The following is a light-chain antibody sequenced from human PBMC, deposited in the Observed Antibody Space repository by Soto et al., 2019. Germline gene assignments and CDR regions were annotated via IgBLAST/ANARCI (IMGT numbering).Light chain of an antibody. CDR1: QSVSSNY. CDR2: DAS. CDR3: QQYGGSPGT. J-gene: IGKJ4*01. Sequence: VVLTQSPGTLSLSPGERATLSCRASQSVSSNYLAWYQQKPDQAPRLLMYDASSRATGIPDRFSGSGSGTDFTLTISSLEPEDFAMYYCQQYGGSPGTLAGGTKVDIK. V-gene: IGKV3-20*01.